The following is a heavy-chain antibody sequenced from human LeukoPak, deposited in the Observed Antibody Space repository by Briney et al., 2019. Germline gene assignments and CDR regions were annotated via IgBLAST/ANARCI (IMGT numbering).Heavy chain of an antibody. V-gene: IGHV1-69*06. CDR1: GGTFSSYA. J-gene: IGHJ4*02. D-gene: IGHD3-22*01. CDR2: IIPIFGTA. CDR3: ARDGPRGGYYYDSSGWVFDY. Sequence: SVKVSCKASGGTFSSYAISWVRQAPGQGLEGMGGIIPIFGTANYAQKFQGRVTITADKSTSTAYMELSSLRSEDTAVYYCARDGPRGGYYYDSSGWVFDYWGQGTLVTVSS.